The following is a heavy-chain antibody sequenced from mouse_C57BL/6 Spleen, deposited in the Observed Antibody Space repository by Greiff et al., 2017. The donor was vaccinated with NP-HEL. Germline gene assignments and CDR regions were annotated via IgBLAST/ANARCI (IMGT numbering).Heavy chain of an antibody. D-gene: IGHD1-3*01. J-gene: IGHJ4*01. CDR2: IHPNSGST. V-gene: IGHV1-64*01. CDR1: GYTFTSYW. Sequence: QVQLQQPGAELVKPGASVKLSCKASGYTFTSYWMHWVKQRPGQGLEWIGMIHPNSGSTNYNEKFKSKATLTVDKSSSTAYMQLSSLTSEDSAVYYCARGGKGIHYYAMDYWGQGTSVTVSS. CDR3: ARGGKGIHYYAMDY.